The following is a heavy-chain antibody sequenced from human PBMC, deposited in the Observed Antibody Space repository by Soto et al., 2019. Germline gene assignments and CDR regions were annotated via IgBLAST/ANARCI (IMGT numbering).Heavy chain of an antibody. J-gene: IGHJ4*02. CDR2: INAGNGNT. V-gene: IGHV1-3*01. Sequence: ASVKVSCKASGYTFTSYAMHWVRQAPGQRLEWMGWINAGNGNTKYSQKFKGRVTITRDTSASTAYMELSSLRSEDTAVYYCARVGPGKGVATRGTLSNVGFDYWSQGTLVTVSS. CDR3: ARVGPGKGVATRGTLSNVGFDY. D-gene: IGHD5-12*01. CDR1: GYTFTSYA.